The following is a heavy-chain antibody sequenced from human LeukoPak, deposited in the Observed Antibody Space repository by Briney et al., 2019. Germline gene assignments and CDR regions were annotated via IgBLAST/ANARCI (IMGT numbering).Heavy chain of an antibody. CDR2: IYHSCST. Sequence: SETLSLTCTVSGGSISNSDYYWGWIRQPPGEGLEWIGSIYHSCSTYYNPSLKSRVTISVDTSKKQFSLKLSSVTAADTAVYYCARASRYYHMLTGYYLSAFDYWGQGTLVTVSS. J-gene: IGHJ4*02. V-gene: IGHV4-39*01. D-gene: IGHD3-9*01. CDR3: ARASRYYHMLTGYYLSAFDY. CDR1: GGSISNSDYY.